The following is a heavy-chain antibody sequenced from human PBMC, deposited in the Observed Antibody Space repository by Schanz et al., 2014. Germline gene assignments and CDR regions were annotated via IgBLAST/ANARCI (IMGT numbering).Heavy chain of an antibody. V-gene: IGHV3-30*03. D-gene: IGHD6-19*01. CDR2: ISYDGSNK. CDR3: ATDYSGGGCHI. CDR1: GFTFSSYG. Sequence: QVQLVESGGTLVKPGGSLRLSCVVSGFTFSSYGMHWVRQAPGKGLEWVALISYDGSNKHYADSVKGRFTISRDNSKKTLYVQMNSLRAEDTAVYYCATDYSGGGCHIWGQGTMVTVSS. J-gene: IGHJ3*02.